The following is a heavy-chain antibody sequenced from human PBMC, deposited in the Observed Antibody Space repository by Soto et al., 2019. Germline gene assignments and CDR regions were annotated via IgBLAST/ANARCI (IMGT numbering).Heavy chain of an antibody. D-gene: IGHD3-16*01. V-gene: IGHV3-23*01. J-gene: IGHJ4*02. Sequence: EVQLLESGGGLVQPGGSLRLSCAASGFTFTDYAMTWVRQAPGKGLEWVSAISGAGSYTYYADAVKGRFTISRDNSKNTLDLLMNSLRVEDTALYYCVKGLDIGGGRLFDCWGQGTLVTVSA. CDR2: ISGAGSYT. CDR1: GFTFTDYA. CDR3: VKGLDIGGGRLFDC.